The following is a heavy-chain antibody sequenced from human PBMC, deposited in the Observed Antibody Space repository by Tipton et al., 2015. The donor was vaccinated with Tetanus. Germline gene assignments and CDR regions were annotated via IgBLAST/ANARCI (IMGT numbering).Heavy chain of an antibody. CDR1: EFSFSSYW. D-gene: IGHD4-17*01. J-gene: IGHJ4*02. CDR2: INSDGSST. V-gene: IGHV3-74*01. CDR3: AKTISNDYVAA. Sequence: SLRLSCAASEFSFSSYWMHWVRQVPGRGLVWVSRINSDGSSTDYADSVKGRFTISRDNSRNTLYLQMSSLRAEDTAVYYCAKTISNDYVAAWGQGTLVTVSS.